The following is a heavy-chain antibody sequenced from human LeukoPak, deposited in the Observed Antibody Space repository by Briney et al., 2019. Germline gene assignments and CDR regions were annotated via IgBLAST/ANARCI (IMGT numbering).Heavy chain of an antibody. J-gene: IGHJ5*02. Sequence: PGGPLRLSCAASGFTFNNYYMSWLRRAPGKGLEWLSYISISGYSTYYADSVKGRFTISRDNAKNSLYLQMNNLRPEDTAFYYCARRYDFWSGYYGWFDPWGQGTLVTVSS. CDR3: ARRYDFWSGYYGWFDP. CDR2: ISISGYST. D-gene: IGHD3-3*01. CDR1: GFTFNNYY. V-gene: IGHV3-11*04.